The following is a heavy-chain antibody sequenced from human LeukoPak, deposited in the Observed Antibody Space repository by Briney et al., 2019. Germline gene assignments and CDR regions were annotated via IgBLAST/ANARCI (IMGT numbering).Heavy chain of an antibody. CDR2: IYHSGST. D-gene: IGHD6-19*01. Sequence: SETLSLPCTVSGYSISSGYYWGWIRQPPGKGLEWIGSIYHSGSTYYNPSLKSRVTISVDTSKNQFSLKLSSVTAADTAVYYCARARRYSSGWLIFDYWGQGTLVTVSS. J-gene: IGHJ4*02. V-gene: IGHV4-38-2*02. CDR1: GYSISSGYY. CDR3: ARARRYSSGWLIFDY.